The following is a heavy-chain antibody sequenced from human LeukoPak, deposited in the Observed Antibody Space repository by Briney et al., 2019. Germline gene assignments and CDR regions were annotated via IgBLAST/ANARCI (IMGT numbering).Heavy chain of an antibody. Sequence: PGGSLRLSCTASGFTLSAFAMSWVRQAPGKGLEWVSGSTGSVKYYASSVKGRFTISRDDSKNTLYLQMNSLGAEDTATYYCARGSDLASYNELEYWGQGTLVTVSS. V-gene: IGHV3-23*01. D-gene: IGHD2-21*01. CDR3: ARGSDLASYNELEY. CDR1: GFTLSAFA. J-gene: IGHJ4*02. CDR2: STGSVK.